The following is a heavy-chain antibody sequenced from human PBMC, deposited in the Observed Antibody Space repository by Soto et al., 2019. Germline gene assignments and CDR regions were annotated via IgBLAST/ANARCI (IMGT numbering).Heavy chain of an antibody. CDR1: GDSIGSNVW. J-gene: IGHJ4*02. V-gene: IGHV4-4*02. Sequence: LSLTCAVSGDSIGSNVWWSWVRQPPGKGLEWSGEVYHNGLTDYNPSLKGRVTMSADTSKNQFSLNVTSVTAADTAMYYFARYAAVPGETDRFDYWGQGTLVTVSS. D-gene: IGHD6-19*01. CDR3: ARYAAVPGETDRFDY. CDR2: VYHNGLT.